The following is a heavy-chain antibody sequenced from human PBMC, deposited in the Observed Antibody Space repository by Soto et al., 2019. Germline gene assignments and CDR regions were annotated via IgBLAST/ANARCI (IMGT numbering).Heavy chain of an antibody. CDR1: GFTFTSHA. V-gene: IGHV3-23*01. J-gene: IGHJ4*02. D-gene: IGHD2-15*01. CDR3: AKTAGGTCYSRVVC. CDR2: ITPGGDNT. Sequence: GGSLRLSCAASGFTFTSHAMNWVRQAPGKGLEWVAGITPGGDNTYYADSVKGRFTISRDNSKNTVYLQMNYLRAEDTALYYCAKTAGGTCYSRVVCWGQGTFVTVSS.